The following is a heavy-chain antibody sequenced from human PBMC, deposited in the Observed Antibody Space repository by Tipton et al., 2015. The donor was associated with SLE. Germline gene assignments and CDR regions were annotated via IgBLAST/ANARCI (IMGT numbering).Heavy chain of an antibody. CDR2: MSFSENT. V-gene: IGHV4-39*07. Sequence: TLSLTCTVSGGSISESTYSWDWIRQAPGKGLEWIGSMSFSENTYYNPFLRSRVTISADTSKNQFSLKLTSVTAADTAVYYCARVPKYWGQGTLVIVSS. J-gene: IGHJ4*02. CDR3: ARVPKY. CDR1: GGSISESTYS.